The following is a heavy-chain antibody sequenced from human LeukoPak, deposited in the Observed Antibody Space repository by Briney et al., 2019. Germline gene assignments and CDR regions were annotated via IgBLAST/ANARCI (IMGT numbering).Heavy chain of an antibody. D-gene: IGHD2-21*02. J-gene: IGHJ4*02. CDR2: IWYDGSKR. CDR3: ARMLTASLDY. V-gene: IGHV3-33*01. Sequence: GGSLRLSCAASGFTFSSHGMHWVRQAPGKGLEWVAVIWYDGSKRYYADSVKGRFIISRDNSKNTLDPQMNSLRAEDTAVYFCARMLTASLDYWGQGTLVTVSS. CDR1: GFTFSSHG.